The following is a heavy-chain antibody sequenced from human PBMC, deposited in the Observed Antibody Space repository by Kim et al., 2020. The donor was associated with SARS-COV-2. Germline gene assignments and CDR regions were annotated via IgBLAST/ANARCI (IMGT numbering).Heavy chain of an antibody. J-gene: IGHJ4*02. V-gene: IGHV4-34*01. D-gene: IGHD3-22*01. Sequence: PSLKSRVTISVDTSKNQFSLKLSSVTAADTAVYYCARTYPNYYYDSTIDYWGQGTLVTVSS. CDR3: ARTYPNYYYDSTIDY.